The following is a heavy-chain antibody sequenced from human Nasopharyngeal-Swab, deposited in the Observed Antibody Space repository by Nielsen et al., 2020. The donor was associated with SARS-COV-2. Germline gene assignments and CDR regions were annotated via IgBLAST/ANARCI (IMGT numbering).Heavy chain of an antibody. CDR3: AGTLRFLEWFSSH. CDR2: ISYDGSNK. CDR1: GFTFSSYA. Sequence: GGSLRLSCAASGFTFSSYAMHWVRQAPGKGLEWVAVISYDGSNKYYADSVKGRFTISRDNSKNTLYLQMNSLRAEDTAVYYCAGTLRFLEWFSSHWGQGTLVTVSS. D-gene: IGHD3-3*01. J-gene: IGHJ4*02. V-gene: IGHV3-30-3*01.